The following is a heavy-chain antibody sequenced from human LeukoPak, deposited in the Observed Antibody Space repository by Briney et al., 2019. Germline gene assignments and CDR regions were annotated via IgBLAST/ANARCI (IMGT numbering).Heavy chain of an antibody. J-gene: IGHJ4*02. Sequence: QAGGSLRLSCAASGFTFSSYAMHWVRQAPGKGLEWVAVISYDGSNKYYADSVKGRFTISRDNSKNTLYLQMNSLRAEDTAVYYCASLYGYNPDHFDYWGQGTLVTVSS. CDR2: ISYDGSNK. CDR3: ASLYGYNPDHFDY. V-gene: IGHV3-30-3*01. CDR1: GFTFSSYA. D-gene: IGHD5-24*01.